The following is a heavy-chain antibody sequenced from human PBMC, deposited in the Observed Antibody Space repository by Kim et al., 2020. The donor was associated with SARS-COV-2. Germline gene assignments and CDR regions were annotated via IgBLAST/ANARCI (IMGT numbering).Heavy chain of an antibody. V-gene: IGHV7-4-1*02. J-gene: IGHJ6*02. CDR3: ARDTGSGSQYYYYYYGMDV. D-gene: IGHD3-10*01. CDR1: GYTFTSYA. CDR2: INTNTGNP. Sequence: ASVKVSCKASGYTFTSYAMNWVRQAPGQGLEWMGWINTNTGNPTYAQGFTGRFVFSLDTSVSTAYLQISSLKAEDTAVYYCARDTGSGSQYYYYYYGMDVWGQGTTVTVSS.